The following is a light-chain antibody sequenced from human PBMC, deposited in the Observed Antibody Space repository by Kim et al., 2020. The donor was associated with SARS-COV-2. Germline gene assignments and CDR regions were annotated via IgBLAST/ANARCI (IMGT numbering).Light chain of an antibody. CDR1: SLRSYY. CDR2: GTN. Sequence: SSELTQDPAVSVALGQTVRITCQGDSLRSYYASWYQQKPGQAPVLVIYGTNNRPSGIPDRFSGSSSGNTASLTITGAQAEDEADYYCNSRDSSGNHQVVF. CDR3: NSRDSSGNHQVV. J-gene: IGLJ2*01. V-gene: IGLV3-19*01.